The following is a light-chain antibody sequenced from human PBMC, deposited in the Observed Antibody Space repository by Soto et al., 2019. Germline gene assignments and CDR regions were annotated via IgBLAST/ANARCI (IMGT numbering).Light chain of an antibody. J-gene: IGLJ1*01. V-gene: IGLV2-14*01. CDR2: EVS. Sequence: QSALTQPASVSGSPGQSITISCTGTSSDVGGYNYVSWYQQHPGKAPKLMIYEVSNRPSGVSNRFSGSKSGNTASLTISGAQAEEEAEFYCSSYTSSSTLYVFGTGTKVTVL. CDR1: SSDVGGYNY. CDR3: SSYTSSSTLYV.